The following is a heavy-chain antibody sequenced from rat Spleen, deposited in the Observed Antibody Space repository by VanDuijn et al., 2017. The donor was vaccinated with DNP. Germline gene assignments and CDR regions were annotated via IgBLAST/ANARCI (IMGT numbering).Heavy chain of an antibody. J-gene: IGHJ3*01. D-gene: IGHD1-2*01. CDR2: IFYDETRT. CDR3: VRPLGYSSYGLAY. Sequence: EVQLVESGGDFVQPGRSLKLSCLVSGFTFSDYHMAWVRQAPKKGLEWVATIFYDETRTYYRDTVKGRVSITRDNAKATLYLQWGSLTSEDTATYYCVRPLGYSSYGLAYWGQGTLVTVSS. CDR1: GFTFSDYH. V-gene: IGHV5S10*01.